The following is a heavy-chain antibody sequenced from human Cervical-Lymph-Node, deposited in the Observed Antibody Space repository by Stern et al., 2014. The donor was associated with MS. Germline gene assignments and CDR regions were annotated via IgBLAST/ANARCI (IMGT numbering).Heavy chain of an antibody. D-gene: IGHD3-3*01. V-gene: IGHV1-18*01. CDR3: ARGYYDFWSGTYWYFDL. CDR2: ISDYNGNK. Sequence: VQLVESGAGVKKPGASVKVSCTSSGYTFTSYGISWVRQAPGQGLEWMGWISDYNGNKNYAQKLQGRVTMTTDTSTSTAYMELRSLRSDDTAVYYCARGYYDFWSGTYWYFDLWGRGTLVTVSS. CDR1: GYTFTSYG. J-gene: IGHJ2*01.